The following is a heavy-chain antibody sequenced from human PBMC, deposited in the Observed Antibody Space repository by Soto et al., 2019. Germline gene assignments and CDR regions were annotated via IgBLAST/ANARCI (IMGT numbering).Heavy chain of an antibody. CDR3: TREDSITIGAVADL. Sequence: EVQLLESGGGLVRPGGSLTLSCAVSGFTFTNYAINWVRQAPGKGLEWVSSVSKSDYTSYSESVKGRFPISRDNARNSVSLQMDNLRAEETAVYYCTREDSITIGAVADLWGQGT. CDR1: GFTFTNYA. D-gene: IGHD6-19*01. CDR2: VSKSDYT. V-gene: IGHV3-21*01. J-gene: IGHJ4*02.